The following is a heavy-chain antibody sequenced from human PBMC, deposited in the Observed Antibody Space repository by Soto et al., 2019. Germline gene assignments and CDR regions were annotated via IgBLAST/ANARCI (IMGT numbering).Heavy chain of an antibody. CDR3: ARDHSVVVVVAAVYYGMDV. Sequence: GGSLRLSCAASGFTFISYSMNWVRQAPGKGLEWVSSISSSSSYIYYADSVKGRFTISRDNAKNSLYLQMNSLRAEDTAVYYCARDHSVVVVVAAVYYGMDVWGQGTTVTVSS. CDR2: ISSSSSYI. J-gene: IGHJ6*02. CDR1: GFTFISYS. V-gene: IGHV3-21*01. D-gene: IGHD2-15*01.